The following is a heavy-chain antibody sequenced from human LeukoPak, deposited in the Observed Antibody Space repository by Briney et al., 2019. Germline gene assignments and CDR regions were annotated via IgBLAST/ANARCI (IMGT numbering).Heavy chain of an antibody. Sequence: PGTSLRLSCTAPGFTFSSYAIHWIRQAPGKGLEWVALVWHDGSNRYYSEAVKGRFTISRDNSKNTVHLQINSLRAEDTAVYYCARELFGSGSCPDYWGQGTRVTVSS. CDR1: GFTFSSYA. V-gene: IGHV3-33*01. J-gene: IGHJ4*02. CDR2: VWHDGSNR. CDR3: ARELFGSGSCPDY. D-gene: IGHD3-10*01.